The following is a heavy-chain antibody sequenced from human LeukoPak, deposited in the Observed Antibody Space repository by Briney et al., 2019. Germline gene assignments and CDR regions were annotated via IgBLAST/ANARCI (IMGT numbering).Heavy chain of an antibody. CDR1: GFTFSSYW. CDR2: INSDGSTI. J-gene: IGHJ4*02. CDR3: ARAAYYRFDY. V-gene: IGHV3-74*01. Sequence: GSLRLSCAASGFTFSSYWVHWVRQAPGKGLEWVARINSDGSTINHADSVRGRFTISRDNAENTLYLQMSSLRAEDTAIYFCARAAYYRFDYWGQGTLVTVSS. D-gene: IGHD1-26*01.